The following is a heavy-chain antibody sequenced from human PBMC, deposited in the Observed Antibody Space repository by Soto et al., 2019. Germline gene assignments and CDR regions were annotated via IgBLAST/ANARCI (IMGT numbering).Heavy chain of an antibody. CDR1: GFTFSSYG. Sequence: QVQLVESGGGVVQPGRSLRLSCAASGFTFSSYGMHWVRQAPGKGLEWVALISYDGSFKYYADSVKGRFTISRDNSKNTLYLQMNSLRAEDTTVYYCAKGRGYNFWPDAFDIWGQGTMVTVSS. D-gene: IGHD5-18*01. CDR3: AKGRGYNFWPDAFDI. CDR2: ISYDGSFK. V-gene: IGHV3-30*18. J-gene: IGHJ3*02.